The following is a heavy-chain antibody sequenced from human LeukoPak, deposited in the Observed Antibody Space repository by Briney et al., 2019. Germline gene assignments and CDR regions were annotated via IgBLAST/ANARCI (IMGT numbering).Heavy chain of an antibody. CDR3: AKDAAAGTRPYYSDY. CDR2: VSGSGDST. CDR1: GFTFSSYG. V-gene: IGHV3-23*01. Sequence: GGSLRLSCAASGFTFSSYGMSWVRQAPGKGLEWVSGVSGSGDSTYYADSVKGRFTVSRDNSKNTLYLQMNSLRAEDTAVYYCAKDAAAGTRPYYSDYWGQGTLVTVSS. J-gene: IGHJ4*02. D-gene: IGHD6-13*01.